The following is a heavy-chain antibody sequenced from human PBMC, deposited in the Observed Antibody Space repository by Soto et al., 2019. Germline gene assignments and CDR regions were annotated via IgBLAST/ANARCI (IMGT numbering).Heavy chain of an antibody. Sequence: QVQLLQSGAEVKKPGASVRVSCKTSGYTFTRYGVSWVRQAPGQGLEWMGWISGYNGNTKEAHKFEGRVILTTDTAANQAHMELRSLTSNRPAVYFLSRGSANRTPWSFDSWGQGTLVTVSS. CDR2: ISGYNGNT. CDR1: GYTFTRYG. V-gene: IGHV1-18*01. J-gene: IGHJ4*02. CDR3: SRGSANRTPWSFDS. D-gene: IGHD1-1*01.